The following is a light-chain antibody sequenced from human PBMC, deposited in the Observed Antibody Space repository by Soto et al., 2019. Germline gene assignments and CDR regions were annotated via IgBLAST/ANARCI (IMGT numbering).Light chain of an antibody. Sequence: EIVLTQSPATLSLSPGERATISCRASQSVSSYLAWYQQKPGQAPRLLIYDASNSATGIPARFSGSGSGTDFTLTTSSLEPEDFAVYYCQQRSNWPPLTFGGGTKVEIK. V-gene: IGKV3-11*01. J-gene: IGKJ4*01. CDR3: QQRSNWPPLT. CDR1: QSVSSY. CDR2: DAS.